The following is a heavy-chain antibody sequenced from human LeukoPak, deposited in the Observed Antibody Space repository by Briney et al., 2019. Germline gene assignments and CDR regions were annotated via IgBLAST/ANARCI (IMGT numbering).Heavy chain of an antibody. Sequence: PSETLSLTCAVYGGSFSGYYWGWIRQPPGKGLEWIGEINHGGSTTYNPSLKSRVTISVDTSKNQFSLKLSYVTAADTAVYYCARGRGTMVRGVIITKYYFDYWGQGTLVTVSS. CDR1: GGSFSGYY. J-gene: IGHJ4*02. D-gene: IGHD3-10*01. V-gene: IGHV4-34*01. CDR2: INHGGST. CDR3: ARGRGTMVRGVIITKYYFDY.